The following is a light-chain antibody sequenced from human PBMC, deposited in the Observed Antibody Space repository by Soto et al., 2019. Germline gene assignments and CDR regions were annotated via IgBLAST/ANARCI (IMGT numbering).Light chain of an antibody. V-gene: IGKV1-5*03. Sequence: DIQMTQSPSTLSASVGDRVIITCRASQRLTDALVWYQQKPGKAPNLLIYKASNLASGVPLRFSGSGYGTELTLTISSLQPEDFATYYCQQHISYPRTFGQGTKVEIK. CDR1: QRLTDA. J-gene: IGKJ1*01. CDR3: QQHISYPRT. CDR2: KAS.